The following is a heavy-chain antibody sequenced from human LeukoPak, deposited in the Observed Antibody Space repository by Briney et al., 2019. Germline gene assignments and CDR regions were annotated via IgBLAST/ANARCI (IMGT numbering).Heavy chain of an antibody. CDR1: GGSIRSSYYY. J-gene: IGHJ4*02. Sequence: SETLSLTCTVSGGSIRSSYYYWGWIRQPPGKGLEWIGSIYDSGSTYYNPSLKSRVTISVDTSKNQFSLKLNSVTAADTAVYYCARGSVAPQPPFDYWGQGILVTVSS. CDR2: IYDSGST. D-gene: IGHD5-12*01. CDR3: ARGSVAPQPPFDY. V-gene: IGHV4-39*01.